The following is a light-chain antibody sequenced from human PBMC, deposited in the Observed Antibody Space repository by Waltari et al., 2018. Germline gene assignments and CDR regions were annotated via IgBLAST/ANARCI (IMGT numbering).Light chain of an antibody. CDR1: QSVLYSSNNKNY. CDR2: WAS. Sequence: DKVMTQSPDSLAVSLGERVTINCKSSQSVLYSSNNKNYLNWYQQKPGQPPKLLIYWASARESGVPDRFSGSGSGTDFTLTISSLQAEDVAIYYCQQIYSTPWTFGQGTRVEIK. CDR3: QQIYSTPWT. J-gene: IGKJ1*01. V-gene: IGKV4-1*01.